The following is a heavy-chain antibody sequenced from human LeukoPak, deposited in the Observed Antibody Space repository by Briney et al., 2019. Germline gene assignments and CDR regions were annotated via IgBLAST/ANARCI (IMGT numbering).Heavy chain of an antibody. J-gene: IGHJ4*02. CDR3: TTDPLTGIQLLRFDY. Sequence: GGSLRLSCAASGFTFSNAWMSWVRQAPGKGLEWVGRIKSKTDGGTTDYAAPVKGRFTISRDDSKNTLYLQMNSLKTEDTAVYYCTTDPLTGIQLLRFDYWGQGTLVTVSS. CDR1: GFTFSNAW. D-gene: IGHD5-18*01. CDR2: IKSKTDGGTT. V-gene: IGHV3-15*01.